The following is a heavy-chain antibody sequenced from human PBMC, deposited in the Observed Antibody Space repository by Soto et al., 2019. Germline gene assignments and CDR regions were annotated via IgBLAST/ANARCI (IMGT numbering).Heavy chain of an antibody. CDR1: GGSISSGDYY. CDR3: ARERPDGSRLDP. V-gene: IGHV4-30-4*01. D-gene: IGHD6-13*01. Sequence: QVQLQESGPGLVKPSQTLSLTCTVSGGSISSGDYYWSWIRQPPGKSLEWIGYIYYSGSTYYNPSLKSRVTIAVDTSRDQCSRKLSSVTAADTSVYYCARERPDGSRLDPWGQGTLVTVSS. J-gene: IGHJ5*02. CDR2: IYYSGST.